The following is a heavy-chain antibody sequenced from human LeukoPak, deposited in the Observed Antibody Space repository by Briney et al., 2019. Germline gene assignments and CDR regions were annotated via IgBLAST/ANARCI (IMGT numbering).Heavy chain of an antibody. D-gene: IGHD4-17*01. CDR2: IYSGGST. V-gene: IGHV3-53*01. CDR3: ARDRGVTTGAFDI. CDR1: GFTVSSNY. Sequence: GGSLRLSCAASGFTVSSNYMSWVRQAPGKGLEWVSVIYSGGSTYYADSVKGRFTISRDNSKNTLYLQMNSLRAEDTAVYYCARDRGVTTGAFDIWGQGTMVTVSS. J-gene: IGHJ3*02.